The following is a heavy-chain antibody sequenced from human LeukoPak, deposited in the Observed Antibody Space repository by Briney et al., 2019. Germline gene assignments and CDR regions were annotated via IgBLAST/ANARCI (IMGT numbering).Heavy chain of an antibody. CDR2: ISGSGDTA. CDR3: AKARGDYGRPFDY. D-gene: IGHD4/OR15-4a*01. Sequence: GGSLRLSCAASGFTFSTYAMSWVRQAPGKGLEWVSVISGSGDTAYYADSVKGRFAISRDNSKNTLSLQMNSLRAEDTAVYYCAKARGDYGRPFDYWGQGTLVTVSS. V-gene: IGHV3-23*01. CDR1: GFTFSTYA. J-gene: IGHJ4*02.